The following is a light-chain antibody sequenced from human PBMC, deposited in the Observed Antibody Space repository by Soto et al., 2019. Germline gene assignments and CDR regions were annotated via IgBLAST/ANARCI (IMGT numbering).Light chain of an antibody. CDR2: LAS. V-gene: IGKV2-28*01. CDR3: IQTLHSPLT. Sequence: NVLTQXXXXLXVTXGXPASIXXSPXQTLLHINVYNYLDWYLQKPGQSPRLLIYLASNRASGVPDRFSGSGSGTDFTLKISSVEAEDFGVYYCIQTLHSPLTFGGGTKVDNK. CDR1: QTLLHINVYNY. J-gene: IGKJ4*01.